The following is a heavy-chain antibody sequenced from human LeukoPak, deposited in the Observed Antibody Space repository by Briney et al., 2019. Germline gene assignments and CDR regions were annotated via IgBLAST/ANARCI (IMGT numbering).Heavy chain of an antibody. J-gene: IGHJ4*02. V-gene: IGHV3-21*01. CDR3: TTSLVGATGPFDS. Sequence: GGSLRLSCAASGFTVSSNYMSWVRQAPGKGLEWVSSISITSSFIYYADSVKGRFTISRDNAKNSLHLQMNSLRAEDTAVYYCTTSLVGATGPFDSWGQGTLVTVSS. D-gene: IGHD1-26*01. CDR2: ISITSSFI. CDR1: GFTVSSNY.